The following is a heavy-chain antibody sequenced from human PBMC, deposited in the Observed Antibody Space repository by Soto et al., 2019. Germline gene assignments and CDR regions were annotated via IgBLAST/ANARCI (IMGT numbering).Heavy chain of an antibody. CDR3: AKGTTRTTLLAY. CDR1: GLSLSRSGVA. D-gene: IGHD1-1*01. CDR2: IFWDDDK. Sequence: QITLKESGPTLVKPTQTLTLTCTFSGLSLSRSGVAVGWVRQPPGKALEWLALIFWDDDKRYSPALKSRLTSSKVTSKNPVVFTMTTVAPVYTGTYYCAKGTTRTTLLAYWGQGTPVSVSS. J-gene: IGHJ4*02. V-gene: IGHV2-5*02.